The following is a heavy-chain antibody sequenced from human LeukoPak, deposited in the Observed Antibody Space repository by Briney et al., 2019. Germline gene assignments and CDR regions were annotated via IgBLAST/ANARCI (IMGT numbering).Heavy chain of an antibody. CDR1: GSTFSSYT. V-gene: IGHV1-69*02. D-gene: IGHD5-24*01. J-gene: IGHJ4*02. CDR3: ARVSSEMATIGGDY. CDR2: IIPILGIA. Sequence: ASVKVSCKASGSTFSSYTISWVRQAPGQGLEWMGRIIPILGIANYAQKFQGRVTITADKSTSTAYMELSSLRSEDTAVYYCARVSSEMATIGGDYWGQGTLVTVSS.